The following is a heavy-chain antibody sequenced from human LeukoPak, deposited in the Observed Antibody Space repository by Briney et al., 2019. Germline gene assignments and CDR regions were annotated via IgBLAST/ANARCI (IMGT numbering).Heavy chain of an antibody. CDR2: IIPILGIA. CDR1: GGTFSSYA. Sequence: ASVKVSCKASGGTFSSYAISWVRQAPGQGLEWMGRIIPILGIANYAQKFQGRVTITTDKSTSTAYMELSSLRSEDTAVYYCARDHGPDYYDSSGYYSPFDYWGQGTLVTVSS. D-gene: IGHD3-22*01. CDR3: ARDHGPDYYDSSGYYSPFDY. J-gene: IGHJ4*02. V-gene: IGHV1-69*04.